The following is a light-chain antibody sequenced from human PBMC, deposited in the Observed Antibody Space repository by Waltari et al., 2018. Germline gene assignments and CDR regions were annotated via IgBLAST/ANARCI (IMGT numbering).Light chain of an antibody. V-gene: IGLV2-8*01. J-gene: IGLJ2*01. CDR3: SSYAGSNHVV. Sequence: QSALTQPPSASGSPGQSVPISCTGTSSDVGGYNYVSWHQQHPGKAPKLMIYEVSKRPAGVPDRFSGSKSGNTASLTVSGLQAEDEADYYCSSYAGSNHVVFGGGTKLTVL. CDR1: SSDVGGYNY. CDR2: EVS.